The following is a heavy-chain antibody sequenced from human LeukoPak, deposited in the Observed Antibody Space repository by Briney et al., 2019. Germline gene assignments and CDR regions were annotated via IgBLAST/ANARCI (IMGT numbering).Heavy chain of an antibody. D-gene: IGHD2-15*01. CDR3: ARGLACDY. Sequence: SETLSLTCSVSGTSMTSHFWSWIRQPAGRSLEWIGHISNRGRTTFNPSLSSRITMSLDTSKNQFSLKLSSVTAADTAVYYCARGLACDYWGQGTLVTVSS. CDR1: GTSMTSHF. V-gene: IGHV4-4*07. CDR2: ISNRGRT. J-gene: IGHJ4*02.